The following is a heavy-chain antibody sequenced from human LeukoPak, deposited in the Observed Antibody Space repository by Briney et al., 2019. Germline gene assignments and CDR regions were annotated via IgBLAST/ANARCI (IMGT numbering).Heavy chain of an antibody. CDR3: ARGPRRAKWPVVWWFDP. Sequence: KPSETLSLTCAVYGGSFSGYYWSWIRQPPGKGLEWIGEINHSGSTNYNPSLKSRVTISVDTSKNQFSLKLSSVTAADTAVYYCARGPRRAKWPVVWWFDPWGQGALVTVSS. CDR1: GGSFSGYY. V-gene: IGHV4-34*01. CDR2: INHSGST. D-gene: IGHD6-19*01. J-gene: IGHJ5*02.